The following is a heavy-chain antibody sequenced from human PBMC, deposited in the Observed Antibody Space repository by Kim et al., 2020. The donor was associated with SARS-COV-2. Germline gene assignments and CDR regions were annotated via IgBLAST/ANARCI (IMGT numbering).Heavy chain of an antibody. V-gene: IGHV4-34*01. CDR1: GGSFSGYY. D-gene: IGHD3-10*01. Sequence: SETLSLTCAVYGGSFSGYYWSWIRQPPGKGLEWIGEINHSGSTNYNPSLKSRVTISVDTSKNQFSLKLSSVTAADTAVYYCARAPYYYGSGSLGYWGQGTLVTVSS. CDR2: INHSGST. CDR3: ARAPYYYGSGSLGY. J-gene: IGHJ4*02.